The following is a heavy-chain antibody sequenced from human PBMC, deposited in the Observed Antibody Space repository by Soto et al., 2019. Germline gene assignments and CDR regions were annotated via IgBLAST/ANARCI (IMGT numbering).Heavy chain of an antibody. V-gene: IGHV6-1*01. CDR3: AQTVDTAMDYLFDY. J-gene: IGHJ4*02. Sequence: SQTLSLTCAISGDSVSSNSAAWNWIRQSPSRGLEWLGRTYYRSKWYNDYAVSVKSRITINPDTSKNQFSLQLNSVTPEDTAVYYCAQTVDTAMDYLFDYWGQGTLVTVSS. CDR2: TYYRSKWYN. CDR1: GDSVSSNSAA. D-gene: IGHD5-18*01.